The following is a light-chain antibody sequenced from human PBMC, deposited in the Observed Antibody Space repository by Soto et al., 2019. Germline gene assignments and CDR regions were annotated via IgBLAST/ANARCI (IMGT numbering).Light chain of an antibody. CDR1: SSNIGAGYD. Sequence: QSALTQPPSVSGAPGQRVTISCTGSSSNIGAGYDVHWYQQLPGTAPKLLIYGNSNRPSGVPDRFSGSKSGTSASLAITGLQADDESDYSCQSYDSSLSGYVVFGGGTKLTVL. CDR2: GNS. CDR3: QSYDSSLSGYVV. J-gene: IGLJ2*01. V-gene: IGLV1-40*01.